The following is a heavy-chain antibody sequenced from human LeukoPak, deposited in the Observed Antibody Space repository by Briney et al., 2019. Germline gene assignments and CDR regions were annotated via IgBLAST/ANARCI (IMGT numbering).Heavy chain of an antibody. CDR1: GYTFTGYY. V-gene: IGHV1-2*02. J-gene: IGHJ6*03. CDR3: ARDRGMNYYDSSGYYYGRGYMDV. D-gene: IGHD3-22*01. CDR2: INPNSGGT. Sequence: ASVKVSCKASGYTFTGYYMHWVRQAPGQGLEWMGWINPNSGGTNYAQKFQGRVTMTRDTSISTAYMELSRLRSDDTAVYYCARDRGMNYYDSSGYYYGRGYMDVWGKGTTVTVSS.